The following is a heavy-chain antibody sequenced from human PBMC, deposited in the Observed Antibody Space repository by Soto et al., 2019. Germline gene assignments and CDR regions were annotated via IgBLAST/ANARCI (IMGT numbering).Heavy chain of an antibody. D-gene: IGHD3-3*02. V-gene: IGHV1-46*01. J-gene: IGHJ4*02. CDR2: INPAIGRT. CDR1: GYTFTHYY. Sequence: QVQLVQSGAEVKKPGASVKLSCRTSGYTFTHYYIHWVRQAPGQGLEWLAIINPAIGRTNYAQAFQGRVTLTLDRSTTTFYMELSGLRAEDTASFYCARDLAGGDNWGQGTLVTGSS. CDR3: ARDLAGGDN.